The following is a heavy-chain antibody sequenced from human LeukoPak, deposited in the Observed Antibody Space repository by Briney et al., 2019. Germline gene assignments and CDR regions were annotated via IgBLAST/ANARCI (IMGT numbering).Heavy chain of an antibody. J-gene: IGHJ4*02. Sequence: PGGSLRLSCAASGFTFSSYSMNWVRQAPGKGLEWVANIKQDGSEKYYVDSVKGRFTISRDNAKNSLYLQMNSLRAEDTAVYYCASTIDYYDSSYFDYWGQGTLVTVSS. CDR1: GFTFSSYS. D-gene: IGHD3-22*01. V-gene: IGHV3-7*01. CDR3: ASTIDYYDSSYFDY. CDR2: IKQDGSEK.